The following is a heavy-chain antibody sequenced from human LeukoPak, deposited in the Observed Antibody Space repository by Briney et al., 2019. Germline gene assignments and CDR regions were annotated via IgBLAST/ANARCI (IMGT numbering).Heavy chain of an antibody. D-gene: IGHD5-12*01. V-gene: IGHV4-59*01. CDR3: ARCSGYDWGAQLN. Sequence: SETLSLTCTLSGGSISTYYWSWIRQPPGKGLEWIGYIYYIGSTNYNPSLKSRVTISVDTSKNQFSLKLSSVTAADTAVYYCARCSGYDWGAQLNWGQGTLVTVSS. CDR1: GGSISTYY. J-gene: IGHJ4*02. CDR2: IYYIGST.